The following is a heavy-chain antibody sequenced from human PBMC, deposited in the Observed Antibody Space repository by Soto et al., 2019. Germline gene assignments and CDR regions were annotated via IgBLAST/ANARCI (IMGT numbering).Heavy chain of an antibody. CDR3: AKDRALDGWTFDY. J-gene: IGHJ4*02. Sequence: VGSLRLSCAASGFTFSSYGMHWVRQAPGKGLEWVAVISYDGSNKYYADSVKGRFTISRDNSKNTLYLQMNSLRAEDTAVYYCAKDRALDGWTFDYWGQGTLVTVSS. V-gene: IGHV3-30*18. CDR1: GFTFSSYG. CDR2: ISYDGSNK. D-gene: IGHD6-19*01.